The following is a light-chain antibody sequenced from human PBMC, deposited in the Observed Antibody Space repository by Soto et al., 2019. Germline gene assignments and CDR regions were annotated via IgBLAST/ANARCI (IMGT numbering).Light chain of an antibody. J-gene: IGLJ3*02. V-gene: IGLV1-40*01. CDR2: GNS. CDR3: QSYDSSLSAL. CDR1: SSNIGAGYD. Sequence: QSVLTQPPSVSGAPGQRVTISCTGSSSNIGAGYDVHWYQQLPGTAPKLLIYGNSNRPSGVPDRFSGSKSGTSASLAITGLQAEDEADYYGQSYDSSLSALFGGGTQLTGL.